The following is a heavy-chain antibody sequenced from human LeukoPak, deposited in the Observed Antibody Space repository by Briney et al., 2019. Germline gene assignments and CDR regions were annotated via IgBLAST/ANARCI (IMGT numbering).Heavy chain of an antibody. CDR2: IRPNSGGT. CDR1: GYTFTGYY. V-gene: IGHV1-2*02. D-gene: IGHD3-9*01. Sequence: ASVKVSCKASGYTFTGYYMHWVRQAPGQGLEWMGWIRPNSGGTNYAQKFQGRVTMTRDTSISTAYMELSRLRSDDTAVYYCARVPEYFDWLLPFDIWGQGTMVTVSS. J-gene: IGHJ3*02. CDR3: ARVPEYFDWLLPFDI.